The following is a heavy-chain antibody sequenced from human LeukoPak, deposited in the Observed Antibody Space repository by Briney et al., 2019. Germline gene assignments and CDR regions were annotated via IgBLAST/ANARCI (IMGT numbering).Heavy chain of an antibody. CDR3: TTWTSH. Sequence: GGSLRLSCAASGFTVSSNSMSWVRQAPGKGLEWVGLIRDKTDGGTTEYAAPVKGRFTISRDDSKRTVYLQMYSLKIEDTAVYYCTTWTSHWGQGTLVTVSS. CDR2: IRDKTDGGTT. J-gene: IGHJ4*02. V-gene: IGHV3-15*01. CDR1: GFTVSSNS. D-gene: IGHD3/OR15-3a*01.